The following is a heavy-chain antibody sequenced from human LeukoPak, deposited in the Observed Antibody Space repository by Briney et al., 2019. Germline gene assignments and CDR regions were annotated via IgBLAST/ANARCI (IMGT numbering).Heavy chain of an antibody. D-gene: IGHD4-17*01. Sequence: NPSETLSLTCAVYGGSFSGYYWSWIRQPPGKGLEWIGEINHSGSTNYNPSLKSRVTISVDTSKNQFSLKLSPVTAADTAVYYCARAGNPETNFDYWGQGTLVTVSS. CDR2: INHSGST. V-gene: IGHV4-34*01. CDR3: ARAGNPETNFDY. CDR1: GGSFSGYY. J-gene: IGHJ4*02.